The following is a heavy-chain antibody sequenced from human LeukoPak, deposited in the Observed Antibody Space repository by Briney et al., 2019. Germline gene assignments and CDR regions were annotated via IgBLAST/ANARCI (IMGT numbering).Heavy chain of an antibody. CDR1: GYTFTSYY. CDR3: ARDLGEALTTDY. J-gene: IGHJ4*02. CDR2: INPSGGST. Sequence: ASVKVSCKASGYTFTSYYMHWVRQAPGQGLEWMGIINPSGGSTSYAQKFQGRVTMTRDTSTSTVYMELCSLRSEDTAVYYCARDLGEALTTDYWGQGTLVTVSS. V-gene: IGHV1-46*01. D-gene: IGHD4-17*01.